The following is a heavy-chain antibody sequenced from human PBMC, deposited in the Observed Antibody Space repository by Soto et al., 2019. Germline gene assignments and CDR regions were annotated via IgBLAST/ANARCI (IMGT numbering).Heavy chain of an antibody. J-gene: IGHJ4*02. V-gene: IGHV3-23*01. D-gene: IGHD3-3*01. Sequence: EVQLLESGGGLVQPGGSLRLSCAASGFTFSSYAMSWVRQAPGKGLEWVSAISGSGGSTYYVDSVKGRFTISRDNSKNTLDLQMNSLRAEDTAVYYCATPGTIFGVVIKGNWGQGTLVTVSS. CDR2: ISGSGGST. CDR1: GFTFSSYA. CDR3: ATPGTIFGVVIKGN.